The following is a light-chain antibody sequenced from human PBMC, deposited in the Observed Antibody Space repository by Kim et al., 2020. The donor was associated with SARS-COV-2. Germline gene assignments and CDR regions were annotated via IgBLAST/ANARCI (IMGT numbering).Light chain of an antibody. J-gene: IGLJ1*01. CDR1: ILRTYF. CDR3: NSRDSSGHYLV. Sequence: ALAQTVWITCQGDILRTYFASWDQQKPGQAPVLVNYGQDNRPSGIPDRFSGSSSGNTASLTITGAQAEDEADYYCNSRDSSGHYLVFGTGTKVTVL. CDR2: GQD. V-gene: IGLV3-19*01.